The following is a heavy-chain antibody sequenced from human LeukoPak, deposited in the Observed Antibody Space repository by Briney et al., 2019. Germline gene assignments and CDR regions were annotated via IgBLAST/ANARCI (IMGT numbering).Heavy chain of an antibody. V-gene: IGHV4-59*01. Sequence: PSETLSLTCTVSGGSISRYYWSWIRQPPGKGLEWIGYINYSGSTEYNPSLKSRVTISVDTSKNQFSLKLSSVTAADTAVYFCARDPHYGDILNDPFDIWGQGTMVTVSS. CDR1: GGSISRYY. D-gene: IGHD4-17*01. J-gene: IGHJ3*02. CDR3: ARDPHYGDILNDPFDI. CDR2: INYSGST.